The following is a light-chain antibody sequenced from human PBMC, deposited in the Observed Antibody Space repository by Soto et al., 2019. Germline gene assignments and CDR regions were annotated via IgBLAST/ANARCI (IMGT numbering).Light chain of an antibody. V-gene: IGKV3-11*01. J-gene: IGKJ4*01. CDR1: QSVSSY. Sequence: EIVLTQSPATLSLSPGERATLSCRASQSVSSYLAWYHQKPGQAPRLLIYDASNRATGIPARFTGSGSGTDFTLTISSLVPEDFAVYYCQQRSNWPLTFGGGTKVEIK. CDR3: QQRSNWPLT. CDR2: DAS.